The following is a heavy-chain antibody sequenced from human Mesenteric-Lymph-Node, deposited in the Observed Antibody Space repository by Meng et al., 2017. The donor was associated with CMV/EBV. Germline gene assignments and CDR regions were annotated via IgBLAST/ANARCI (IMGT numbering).Heavy chain of an antibody. Sequence: SVKVSCKASGGTFSNYAISWVRQAPGQGLEWMGGIIPIFGTANYAQKFQGRVTITTDESTSTAYMELSSLRSEDTAVYYCAGTEYYDFWSGSRIDYWGQGTLVTVSS. CDR2: IIPIFGTA. J-gene: IGHJ4*02. V-gene: IGHV1-69*05. CDR3: AGTEYYDFWSGSRIDY. CDR1: GGTFSNYA. D-gene: IGHD3-3*01.